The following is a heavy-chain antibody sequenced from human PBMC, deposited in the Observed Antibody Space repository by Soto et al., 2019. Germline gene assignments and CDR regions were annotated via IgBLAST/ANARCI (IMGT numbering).Heavy chain of an antibody. Sequence: SETLSLTCTVSSGSISVTNVFWGWVRQPPGKGLEWIGNVDYSGTAYFSPSLATRVTFHVDTSKNQFSLALYSVTAADTAVYYCARITGRHLDYWGQGILVTAPQ. V-gene: IGHV4-39*01. J-gene: IGHJ4*02. CDR1: SGSISVTNVF. D-gene: IGHD1-20*01. CDR3: ARITGRHLDY. CDR2: VDYSGTA.